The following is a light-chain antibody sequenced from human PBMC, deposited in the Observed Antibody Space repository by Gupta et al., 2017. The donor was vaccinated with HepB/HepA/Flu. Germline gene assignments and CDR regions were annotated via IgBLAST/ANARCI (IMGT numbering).Light chain of an antibody. Sequence: EILLTQSPGTLSLSPGERATLSCRASQSVSSSYLAWYQQKPGQAPRLLVYGASNRATGIPDRFSGSASGTDLNLTISRLEPEDFALYYCQQCGTPPYTFSQGTKVEIK. CDR3: QQCGTPPYT. V-gene: IGKV3-20*01. CDR2: GAS. J-gene: IGKJ2*01. CDR1: QSVSSSY.